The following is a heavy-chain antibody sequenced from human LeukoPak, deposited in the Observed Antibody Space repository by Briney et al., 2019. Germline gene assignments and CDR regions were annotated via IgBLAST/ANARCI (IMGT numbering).Heavy chain of an antibody. CDR3: ARAPHPYCSGGNCIYFDY. CDR2: ISSSSSYI. Sequence: GGSLRLSCAASGFSLSSYSMNWVRQAPGKGLEWVSSISSSSSYIYYADSVKGRFTLSRDNAKKSLHLQMNSLRAEDTAVYYCARAPHPYCSGGNCIYFDYWGQGTLVTVSS. J-gene: IGHJ4*02. V-gene: IGHV3-21*01. D-gene: IGHD2-15*01. CDR1: GFSLSSYS.